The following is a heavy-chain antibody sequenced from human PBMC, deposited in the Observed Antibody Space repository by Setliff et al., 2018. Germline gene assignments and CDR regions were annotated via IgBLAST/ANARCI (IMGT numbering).Heavy chain of an antibody. Sequence: SETLSLTCAVSGGSISNANWWSWVRQPPGKGLEWIGEIYNSGNTNYNPSLNSRVTISLDTSKNQFSLKLISVTAADTAVYYCARVAGSGYLDRCFDPWGQGTLVTVSS. CDR1: GGSISNANW. CDR3: ARVAGSGYLDRCFDP. D-gene: IGHD3-22*01. CDR2: IYNSGNT. V-gene: IGHV4-4*02. J-gene: IGHJ5*02.